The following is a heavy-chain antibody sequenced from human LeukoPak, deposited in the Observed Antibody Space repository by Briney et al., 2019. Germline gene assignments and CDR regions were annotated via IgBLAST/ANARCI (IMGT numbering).Heavy chain of an antibody. J-gene: IGHJ6*02. CDR3: ARGGHCSSTSCYGYYYYYGMDV. Sequence: GRSLRLSCAASGFTFSSYAMHWVRQAPGKGLEWVAVISYDGSNKYYADSVKGRFTISRDNPKNTLYLQMNSLRAEDTAVYYCARGGHCSSTSCYGYYYYYGMDVWGQGTTVTVSS. D-gene: IGHD2-2*01. CDR2: ISYDGSNK. CDR1: GFTFSSYA. V-gene: IGHV3-30-3*01.